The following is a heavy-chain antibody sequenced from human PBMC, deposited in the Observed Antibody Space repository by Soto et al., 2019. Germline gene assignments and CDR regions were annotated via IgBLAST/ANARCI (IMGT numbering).Heavy chain of an antibody. J-gene: IGHJ4*02. V-gene: IGHV3-23*01. CDR2: LSGGGAFT. Sequence: GGSLRPSCAASGFTFSTYAMNWVRQAPGKGLGGVSGLSGGGAFTYYADSVKGRFTITRDDSKNTLYLQMNSLRVDDTAVYYCAKPGPTNYFDYWGQGALVTVSS. CDR3: AKPGPTNYFDY. CDR1: GFTFSTYA.